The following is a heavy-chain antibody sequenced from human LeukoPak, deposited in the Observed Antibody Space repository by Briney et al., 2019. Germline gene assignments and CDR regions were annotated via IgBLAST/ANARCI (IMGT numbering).Heavy chain of an antibody. V-gene: IGHV3-7*01. J-gene: IGHJ5*02. D-gene: IGHD3-10*01. CDR3: ARILWGSSASNWFDP. CDR2: IKEDGSEK. CDR1: GFTFSNYW. Sequence: GGSLRLSCAASGFTFSNYWMTWVRQAPGKGLGWVASIKEDGSEKYFVDSVKGRFTISRDNAKNSLHLQMTSLRAEDTAVYCCARILWGSSASNWFDPWGQGTLVTVSS.